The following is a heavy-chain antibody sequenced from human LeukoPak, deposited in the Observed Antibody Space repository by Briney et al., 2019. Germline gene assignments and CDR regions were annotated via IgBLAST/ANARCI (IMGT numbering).Heavy chain of an antibody. CDR1: GYTFTSYG. CDR2: ISACNGNT. V-gene: IGHV1-18*01. J-gene: IGHJ3*02. CDR3: AREYYYDSSGYHEGAFDI. Sequence: ASVKVSCKASGYTFTSYGISWVRQAPGQGLEWMGWISACNGNTNYAQKLQGRVTMTTDTSTSTAYMELRSLRSDDTAVYYCAREYYYDSSGYHEGAFDIWGQGTMVTVPS. D-gene: IGHD3-22*01.